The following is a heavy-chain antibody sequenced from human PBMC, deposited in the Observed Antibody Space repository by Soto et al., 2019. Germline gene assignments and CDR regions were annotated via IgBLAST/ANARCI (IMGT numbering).Heavy chain of an antibody. V-gene: IGHV3-33*01. CDR1: GFTFSSYG. Sequence: QVQLVESGGGVVQPGRSLRLSCAASGFTFSSYGMHWVRQAPGKGLEWVAVIWYDGSNKYYADSVKGRFTISRDNSKNTLYLQMNSLRAEDTAVYCCARANGGGDYWGQGTLVTVSS. CDR2: IWYDGSNK. J-gene: IGHJ4*02. CDR3: ARANGGGDY. D-gene: IGHD3-16*01.